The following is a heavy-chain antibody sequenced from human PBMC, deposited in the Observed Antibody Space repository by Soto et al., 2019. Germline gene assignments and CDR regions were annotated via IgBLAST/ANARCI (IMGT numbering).Heavy chain of an antibody. CDR2: INPSGGST. CDR1: GYTFTSYY. Sequence: GASVKVSCKASGYTFTSYYMHWVRQAPGQGLEWMGIINPSGGSTSYAQKFQGRVTMTRDTSTSTVYMELSSLRSEDTAVYYCARDDLPYGGNSGVFDYWGQGTLVTVSS. V-gene: IGHV1-46*01. CDR3: ARDDLPYGGNSGVFDY. J-gene: IGHJ4*02. D-gene: IGHD2-21*02.